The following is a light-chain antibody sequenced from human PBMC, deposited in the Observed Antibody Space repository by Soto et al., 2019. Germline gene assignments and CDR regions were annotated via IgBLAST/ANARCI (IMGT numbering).Light chain of an antibody. V-gene: IGKV1-39*01. J-gene: IGKJ2*01. CDR3: QQRHGIPHT. CDR1: QTISTY. CDR2: AAS. Sequence: DIQMTQSPSSLSASVGDRVTITCRASQTISTYLNWYQQKPGKAPKLLIYAASTLQSGVPSSLSGSGSGTDFTLTINRLQPEDFATYFCQQRHGIPHTCGQGTKLEIK.